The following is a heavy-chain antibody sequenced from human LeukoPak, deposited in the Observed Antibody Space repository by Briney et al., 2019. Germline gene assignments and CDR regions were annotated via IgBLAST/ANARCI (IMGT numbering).Heavy chain of an antibody. V-gene: IGHV3-30*04. Sequence: PGRSLRLSCAASGFTFSSYAMHWVRQAPGKGLEWVAVISYDGSNKYYADSVKGRFTISRDNSKNTLYLQMNSLRGEDTAVYYCASSSGSYSSIETFDYWGQGTLVTVSS. CDR2: ISYDGSNK. J-gene: IGHJ4*02. CDR1: GFTFSSYA. CDR3: ASSSGSYSSIETFDY. D-gene: IGHD1-26*01.